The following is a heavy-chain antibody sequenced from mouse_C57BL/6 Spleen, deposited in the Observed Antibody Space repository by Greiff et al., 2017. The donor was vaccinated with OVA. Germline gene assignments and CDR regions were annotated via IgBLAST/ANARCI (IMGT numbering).Heavy chain of an antibody. CDR1: GYSIPSGYY. J-gene: IGHJ3*01. CDR2: ISYDGSN. V-gene: IGHV3-6*01. CDR3: ARGDYGSSAWFAY. Sequence: EVQRVESGPGLVKPSQSLSLTCSVTGYSIPSGYYWNWIRQFPGNKLEWMCYISYDGSNNYNPSLKNRISITRDTSKNQFFLKLNSVTTEDKATYYCARGDYGSSAWFAYWGQGTLVTVSA. D-gene: IGHD1-1*01.